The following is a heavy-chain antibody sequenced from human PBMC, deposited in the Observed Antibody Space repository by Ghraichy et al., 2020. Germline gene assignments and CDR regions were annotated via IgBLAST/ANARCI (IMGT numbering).Heavy chain of an antibody. V-gene: IGHV1-2*02. CDR1: GYIFSAFY. D-gene: IGHD3-10*01. CDR2: INPQNGDN. J-gene: IGHJ2*01. Sequence: ASVKVSCQTSGYIFSAFYLHWVRQAPGQGLEWMAWINPQNGDNLVSQRFQGRVTLTRDTSLRTAYMELIKATSNDTAVYFCAREPTAWGRGGGYFDFWGRGTQVTVSP. CDR3: AREPTAWGRGGGYFDF.